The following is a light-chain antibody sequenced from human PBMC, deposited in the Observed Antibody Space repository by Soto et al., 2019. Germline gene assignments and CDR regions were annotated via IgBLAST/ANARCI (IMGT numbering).Light chain of an antibody. J-gene: IGKJ3*01. V-gene: IGKV1-6*01. Sequence: AIQMTQSPSSLSASVGDRVTITCRASQYIRHDLGWYQQKPGKAPKLLIYTASTLESGVPSRFSGSGSGTDFSLTITSLQPEDFATYYCQQTNSFPLTFGPGTKVDIK. CDR3: QQTNSFPLT. CDR2: TAS. CDR1: QYIRHD.